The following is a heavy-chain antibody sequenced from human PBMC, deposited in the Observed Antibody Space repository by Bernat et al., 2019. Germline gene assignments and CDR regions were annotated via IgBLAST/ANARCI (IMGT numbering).Heavy chain of an antibody. CDR2: ISSSSSYI. CDR3: ARSYCSGGSCYSRLFDY. D-gene: IGHD2-15*01. CDR1: GFTFSSHS. J-gene: IGHJ4*02. Sequence: EVQLVESGGGLVKPGGSLRLSCAASGFTFSSHSMNWVRQAPGKGLEWVSSISSSSSYIYYADSVKGRFTISRDNAKNSLYLQMNSLRAEDTAVYYVARSYCSGGSCYSRLFDYWGQGTLVTVSS. V-gene: IGHV3-21*01.